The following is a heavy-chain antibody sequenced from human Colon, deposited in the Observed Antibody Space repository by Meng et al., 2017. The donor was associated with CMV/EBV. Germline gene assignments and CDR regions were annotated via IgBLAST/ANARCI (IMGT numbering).Heavy chain of an antibody. D-gene: IGHD2-21*01. CDR3: ARIATPWVMFKVDS. J-gene: IGHJ5*01. CDR1: GVSVSSGNYY. Sequence: SETLSPTCTVSGVSVSSGNYYWSWIRQPPGKGLEWIAYVYYSGSTNCDPSLKGRVTMSMDTSKNQFSLKLTSVTAADTAVYYCARIATPWVMFKVDSWGQGTLVTVSS. CDR2: VYYSGST. V-gene: IGHV4-61*01.